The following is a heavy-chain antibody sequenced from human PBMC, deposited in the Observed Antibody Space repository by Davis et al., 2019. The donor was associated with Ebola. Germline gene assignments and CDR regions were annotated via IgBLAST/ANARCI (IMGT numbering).Heavy chain of an antibody. CDR2: INPNSGGT. V-gene: IGHV1-2*04. CDR3: ARTVLRYFDWLFDSGFDY. CDR1: GYTFTGYY. J-gene: IGHJ4*02. Sequence: ASVKVSCKASGYTFTGYYMHWVRQAPGQGLEWMGWINPNSGGTNYAQKFQGWVTMTRDTSIRTAYMELSSLRSEDTAVYYCARTVLRYFDWLFDSGFDYWGQGTLVTVSS. D-gene: IGHD3-9*01.